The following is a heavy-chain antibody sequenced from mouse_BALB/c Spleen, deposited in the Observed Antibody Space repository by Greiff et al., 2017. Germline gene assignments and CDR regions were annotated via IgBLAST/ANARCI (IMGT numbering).Heavy chain of an antibody. D-gene: IGHD1-1*01. Sequence: EVKLMESGGGLVQPGGSLRLSCATSGFTFSDFYMEWVRQPPGKRLEWIAASRNKANDYTTEYSASVKGRFIVSRDTSQSILYLQMNALRAEDTAIYYCARDARDYYGSSSYWYFDVWGAGTTVTVSS. CDR2: SRNKANDYTT. J-gene: IGHJ1*01. V-gene: IGHV7-1*02. CDR1: GFTFSDFY. CDR3: ARDARDYYGSSSYWYFDV.